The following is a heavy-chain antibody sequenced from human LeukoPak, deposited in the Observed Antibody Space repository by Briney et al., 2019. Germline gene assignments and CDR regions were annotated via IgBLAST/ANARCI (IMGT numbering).Heavy chain of an antibody. Sequence: SETLSLTCTVYGGSISSGGYYWNWIRQHPGKGLEWIGYVYYSGSTYYNPSLKSRVSLSVDTSKNQFSLKLSSVTAADTAVYYCARAISGDSFVFDYWGQGTLVTVSS. J-gene: IGHJ4*02. D-gene: IGHD4-17*01. CDR3: ARAISGDSFVFDY. V-gene: IGHV4-31*03. CDR1: GGSISSGGYY. CDR2: VYYSGST.